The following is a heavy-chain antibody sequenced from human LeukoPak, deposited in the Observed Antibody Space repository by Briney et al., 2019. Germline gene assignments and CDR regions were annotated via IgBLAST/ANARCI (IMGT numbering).Heavy chain of an antibody. CDR2: IIPMFGRA. D-gene: IGHD3-22*01. CDR1: GYTFTSYD. J-gene: IGHJ4*02. Sequence: GASVKVSCKASGYTFTSYDINWVRQAPGQGLEWMGGIIPMFGRANYAQKFQGRLTITADESSTTAYMELSGLRSEDTAVYYCATDASIYDSRGYYYLWWGQGTLVTVSS. V-gene: IGHV1-69*13. CDR3: ATDASIYDSRGYYYLW.